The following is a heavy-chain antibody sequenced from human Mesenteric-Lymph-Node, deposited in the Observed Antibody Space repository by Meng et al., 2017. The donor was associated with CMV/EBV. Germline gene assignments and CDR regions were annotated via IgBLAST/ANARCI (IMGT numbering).Heavy chain of an antibody. CDR3: ARDKGIAVAAIPYYGMDV. D-gene: IGHD6-19*01. CDR2: IIPILGIA. J-gene: IGHJ6*02. V-gene: IGHV1-69*04. Sequence: SVKVSCKASGGTFSSYPISWVRQAPGQRLEWMGRIIPILGIANYAQKFQGRVTITADKSTSTAYMELSSLRSEDTAVYYCARDKGIAVAAIPYYGMDVWGQGTTVTVSS. CDR1: GGTFSSYP.